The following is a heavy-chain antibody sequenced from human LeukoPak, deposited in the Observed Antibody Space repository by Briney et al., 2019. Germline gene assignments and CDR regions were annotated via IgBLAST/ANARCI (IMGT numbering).Heavy chain of an antibody. J-gene: IGHJ4*02. D-gene: IGHD6-19*01. CDR2: ISSSSSYI. CDR1: GFTFSSYS. CDR3: ARSGSGWTHAY. Sequence: GGSLRLSCAASGFTFSSYSMNWVRQAPGKGLEWVSSISSSSSYIYYADSAKGRFTISRDNAKNSLYLQMNSLRAEDTAVYYCARSGSGWTHAYWGQGTLVTVSS. V-gene: IGHV3-21*01.